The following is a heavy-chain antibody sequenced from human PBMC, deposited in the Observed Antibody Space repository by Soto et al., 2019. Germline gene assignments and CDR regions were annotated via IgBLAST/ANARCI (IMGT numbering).Heavy chain of an antibody. J-gene: IGHJ5*02. CDR3: AKNGRAAAMYNWFDP. Sequence: GGSLRLSCTGSGVTFSTYAMNWVRQAPGKGLECVSTISGSGGTVYYADSVKGRFTISRDNSKNTLYLQMSSLRADDTAIYYCAKNGRAAAMYNWFDPWGQGTLVTVSS. CDR1: GVTFSTYA. CDR2: ISGSGGTV. D-gene: IGHD6-13*01. V-gene: IGHV3-23*01.